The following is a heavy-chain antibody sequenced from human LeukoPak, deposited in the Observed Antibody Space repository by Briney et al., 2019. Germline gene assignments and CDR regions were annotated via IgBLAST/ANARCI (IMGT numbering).Heavy chain of an antibody. D-gene: IGHD3-10*01. V-gene: IGHV4-61*02. J-gene: IGHJ6*03. CDR3: ARYRFVTMVRGVMDV. Sequence: PSETLSLTCTVSGDSISSGDYYWSWIRQPAGKGLEWIGRISSSGSTNYNPSLKSRVTISVDTSKNQFSLKLSSVTAADTAVYYCARYRFVTMVRGVMDVWGKGTTVTISS. CDR1: GDSISSGDYY. CDR2: ISSSGST.